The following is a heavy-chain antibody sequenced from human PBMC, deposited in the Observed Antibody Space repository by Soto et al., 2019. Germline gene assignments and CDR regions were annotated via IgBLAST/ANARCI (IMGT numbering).Heavy chain of an antibody. CDR3: ARAGRGYCSGGSCYSGLHGMDV. Sequence: SETLSLTCGVSGGSISSSKWWSWVRQPPGKGLEWIGEIYHSGSTNYNPSLKSRVTISVDKSKNQFSLKLSSVTAADTAVYYCARAGRGYCSGGSCYSGLHGMDVWGQGTTVTVSS. CDR1: GGSISSSKW. D-gene: IGHD2-15*01. CDR2: IYHSGST. J-gene: IGHJ6*02. V-gene: IGHV4-4*02.